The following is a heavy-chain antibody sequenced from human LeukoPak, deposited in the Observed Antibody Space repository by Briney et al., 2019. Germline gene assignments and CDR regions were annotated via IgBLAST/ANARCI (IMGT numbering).Heavy chain of an antibody. D-gene: IGHD1-14*01. J-gene: IGHJ4*02. Sequence: GGSLRLSCAASGFTVSSNYMSWVRQAPGKGLEWVSVIYSGGSTYYADSVKGRFTISRDNAKSSLYLQMNSLRVEDTAVYYCARGASGDPEPPPWSFDYWGQGTLVTVSS. CDR2: IYSGGST. V-gene: IGHV3-53*01. CDR3: ARGASGDPEPPPWSFDY. CDR1: GFTVSSNY.